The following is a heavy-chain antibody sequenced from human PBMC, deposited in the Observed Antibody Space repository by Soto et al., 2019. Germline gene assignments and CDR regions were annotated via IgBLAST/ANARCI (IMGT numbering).Heavy chain of an antibody. V-gene: IGHV3-15*01. Sequence: GGSLRLSCAASGFTFSNAWMSWVRQAPGKGLEWVGRIKSKTDGGTTDYAAPVKGRFTISRDDSKNTLYLQMNSLKTEDTAVYYCTTGVALYGSGSYYTYYYYYGMDVWGQGTTVTVSS. D-gene: IGHD3-10*01. J-gene: IGHJ6*02. CDR3: TTGVALYGSGSYYTYYYYYGMDV. CDR1: GFTFSNAW. CDR2: IKSKTDGGTT.